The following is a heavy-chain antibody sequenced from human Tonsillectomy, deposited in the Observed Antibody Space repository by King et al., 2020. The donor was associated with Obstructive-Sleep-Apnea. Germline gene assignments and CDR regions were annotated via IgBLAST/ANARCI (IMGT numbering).Heavy chain of an antibody. D-gene: IGHD6-13*01. CDR2: ISSSGSYI. CDR1: GFIFSGYS. J-gene: IGHJ5*02. V-gene: IGHV3-21*01. Sequence: VQLVQSGGGLVKPGGSLRLSCAASGFIFSGYSMNLVCQAPGKGLEWVSSISSSGSYIYYADSVKGRFTTSRDNAKNSLYLQINSLRAEDTAVYYCAREGERQLVWEYNWFDPWGQGTLVTVSS. CDR3: AREGERQLVWEYNWFDP.